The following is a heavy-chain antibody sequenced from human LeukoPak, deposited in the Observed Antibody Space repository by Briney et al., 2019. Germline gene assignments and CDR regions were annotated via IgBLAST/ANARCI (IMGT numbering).Heavy chain of an antibody. J-gene: IGHJ4*02. V-gene: IGHV3-23*01. D-gene: IGHD3-22*01. CDR3: ARVPYYYDSSGYHFDY. Sequence: GGSLRLSCAASGFTFSSYAMSWVRQAPGKGLEWVSAISGSGGSTYYADPVKGRFTISRDNSKNTLYLQMNSLRAEDTAVYYCARVPYYYDSSGYHFDYWGQGTLVTVSS. CDR1: GFTFSSYA. CDR2: ISGSGGST.